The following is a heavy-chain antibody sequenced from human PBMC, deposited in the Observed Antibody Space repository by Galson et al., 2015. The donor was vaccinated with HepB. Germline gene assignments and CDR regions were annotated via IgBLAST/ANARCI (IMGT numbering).Heavy chain of an antibody. CDR2: IYSGGST. CDR1: GFTVSSNY. D-gene: IGHD6-13*01. J-gene: IGHJ6*02. CDR3: ARDQQQLVLGGLYYYYGMDV. Sequence: SLRLSCAASGFTVSSNYMSWVRQAPGKGLEWVSVIYSGGSTYYADSVKGRFTISRDNSKNTLYLQMNSLRAEDTAVYYCARDQQQLVLGGLYYYYGMDVWGQGTTVTVSS. V-gene: IGHV3-66*02.